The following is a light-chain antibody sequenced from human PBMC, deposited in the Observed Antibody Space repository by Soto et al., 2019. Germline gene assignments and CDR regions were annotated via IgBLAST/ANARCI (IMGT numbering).Light chain of an antibody. J-gene: IGKJ4*01. Sequence: ETVLTQSPATLSVSPGERATLSCRASQSVGTKLVWYQQKPGQAPRLLMYDASTRATDIPARFSGSGSGTEFTLTISCLQSEDFAVYYCQQFAGWPLTFGGGTEVEIK. CDR3: QQFAGWPLT. V-gene: IGKV3-15*01. CDR2: DAS. CDR1: QSVGTK.